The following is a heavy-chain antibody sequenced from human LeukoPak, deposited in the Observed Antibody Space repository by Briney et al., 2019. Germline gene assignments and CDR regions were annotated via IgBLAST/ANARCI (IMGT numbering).Heavy chain of an antibody. D-gene: IGHD3-22*01. CDR3: ARGPPLGDYDSSGYPNGDPDY. J-gene: IGHJ4*02. CDR1: GYSISSGYY. CDR2: IYHSGST. Sequence: SETLSLTCAVSGYSISSGYYWGWIRQPPGKGLEWIGSIYHSGSTYYNPSLKSRVTISVDTSKNQFSLKLNSVTAADTAVYYCARGPPLGDYDSSGYPNGDPDYWGQGTLVTVSS. V-gene: IGHV4-38-2*01.